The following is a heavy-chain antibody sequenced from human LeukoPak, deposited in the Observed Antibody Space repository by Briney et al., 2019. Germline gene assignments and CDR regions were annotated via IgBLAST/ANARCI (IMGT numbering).Heavy chain of an antibody. CDR2: IYTSGRT. CDR1: GGSIRAYY. D-gene: IGHD6-19*01. J-gene: IGHJ4*02. CDR3: ARDRHGMSVSDYFDY. V-gene: IGHV4-4*07. Sequence: PSKTLSLTGTVLGGSIRAYYWSWIRKPAGKGLDWIGRIYTSGRTNYNPSLKSRVTMPVDTSKNQFSLKLSSVTVADTAVYYCARDRHGMSVSDYFDYWGQGTLVTVSS.